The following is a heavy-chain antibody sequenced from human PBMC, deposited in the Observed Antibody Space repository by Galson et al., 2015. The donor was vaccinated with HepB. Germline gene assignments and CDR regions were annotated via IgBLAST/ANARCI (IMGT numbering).Heavy chain of an antibody. V-gene: IGHV3-30*18. Sequence: SLRLSCAASGFTFSSYGMHWVRQAPGKGLEWVAVISYDGSNKYYTDSVKGRFTISRDNSKNTLYLQMNSLRAEDTAVYYCAKDHYGYLDYWGQGTLVTVSS. D-gene: IGHD3-10*01. CDR1: GFTFSSYG. J-gene: IGHJ4*02. CDR3: AKDHYGYLDY. CDR2: ISYDGSNK.